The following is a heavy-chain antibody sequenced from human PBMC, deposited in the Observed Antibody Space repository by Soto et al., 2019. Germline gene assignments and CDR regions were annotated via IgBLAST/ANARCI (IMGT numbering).Heavy chain of an antibody. V-gene: IGHV3-23*01. CDR2: ISGGGGST. CDR3: AKGAAAGFYYYYGMDV. J-gene: IGHJ6*02. Sequence: PGGSLRLSCTASGSTFSSHAMSWVRQAPGKGLEWVSAISGGGGSTYYADSVKGRFTISRDNSKNTLYLQMNSLRAEDTAVYYCAKGAAAGFYYYYGMDVWGRGTTVTVSS. D-gene: IGHD6-13*01. CDR1: GSTFSSHA.